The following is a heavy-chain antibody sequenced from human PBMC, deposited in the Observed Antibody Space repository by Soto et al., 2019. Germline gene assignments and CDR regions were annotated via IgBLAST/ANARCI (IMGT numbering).Heavy chain of an antibody. D-gene: IGHD2-15*01. CDR3: ARAGAAPYYYYGMDV. Sequence: ASVKVSCQASGYTFSTSGMSWLRQAPGQGLEWMGWISTYNGDTNDAPKFQDRVTMTSDTSTSTVYMELRSLRSDDTAVYYCARAGAAPYYYYGMDVWG. V-gene: IGHV1-18*04. J-gene: IGHJ6*02. CDR2: ISTYNGDT. CDR1: GYTFSTSG.